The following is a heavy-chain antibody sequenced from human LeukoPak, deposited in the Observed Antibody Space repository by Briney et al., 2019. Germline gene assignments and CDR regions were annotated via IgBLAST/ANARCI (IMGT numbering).Heavy chain of an antibody. CDR1: GGSISSGGYY. V-gene: IGHV4-31*03. D-gene: IGHD2-15*01. J-gene: IGHJ3*02. CDR3: ARDCRGGSCYYAFDI. CDR2: IYYSGST. Sequence: SQTLSLTCTVSGGSISSGGYYWSWIRQHPGKGLEWIGYIYYSGSTYYNPSLKSRVTISVDTSKNQFSLKLSSVTAADTAVYYCARDCRGGSCYYAFDIWGQGTMVTVSS.